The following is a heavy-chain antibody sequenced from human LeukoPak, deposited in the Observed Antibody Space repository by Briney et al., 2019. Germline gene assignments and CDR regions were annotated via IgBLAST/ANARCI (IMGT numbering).Heavy chain of an antibody. CDR2: TCYMSKWYN. Sequence: SQTLSLTCAISGDSVSSNSAAWNWIRQSPSRGLEWLGRTCYMSKWYNDFAVSVKSRIAINPDTSKNQFSLQLNSVTPEDTAVYYCARDADRYDTFDIWGQGTMVTVSS. V-gene: IGHV6-1*01. J-gene: IGHJ3*02. CDR3: ARDADRYDTFDI. D-gene: IGHD3-9*01. CDR1: GDSVSSNSAA.